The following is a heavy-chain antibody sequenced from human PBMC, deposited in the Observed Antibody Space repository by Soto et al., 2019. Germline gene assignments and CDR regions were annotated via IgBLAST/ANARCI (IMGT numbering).Heavy chain of an antibody. CDR2: ISAYNGNT. D-gene: IGHD3-22*01. J-gene: IGHJ3*02. CDR1: GYTFTSYG. V-gene: IGHV1-18*01. Sequence: QVQLVQSGAEVKKPGASVKVSCKASGYTFTSYGISWVRQVPGQGLEGMGWISAYNGNTNYAQKLQGRVTMTTDTSTSTAYMELRSLRSDDTAVYYCARDSETYYYDSSGYTDAFDIWGQGTMVTVSS. CDR3: ARDSETYYYDSSGYTDAFDI.